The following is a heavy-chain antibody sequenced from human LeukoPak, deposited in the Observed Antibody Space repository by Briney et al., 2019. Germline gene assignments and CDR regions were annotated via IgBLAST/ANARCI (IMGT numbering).Heavy chain of an antibody. V-gene: IGHV1-2*02. Sequence: ASVKVSCKASGYTFTGYYMHWVRQAPGQGLEWMGWVNPNSGGTNYAQKFQGRVTMTRDTSISTAYMELSRLRSDDTAVYYCASDPSFSSSWYSYYYYYGMDVWGQGTTVTVSS. CDR3: ASDPSFSSSWYSYYYYYGMDV. CDR2: VNPNSGGT. CDR1: GYTFTGYY. J-gene: IGHJ6*02. D-gene: IGHD6-13*01.